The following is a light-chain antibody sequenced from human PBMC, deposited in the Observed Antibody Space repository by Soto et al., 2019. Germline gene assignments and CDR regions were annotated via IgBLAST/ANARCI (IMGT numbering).Light chain of an antibody. CDR3: QQYGSSPPYT. CDR2: GAS. J-gene: IGKJ2*01. CDR1: HSVSSTY. V-gene: IGKV3-20*01. Sequence: EIVLTQSPGTLSLSPGERATLSCRASHSVSSTYLAWYQQKPGQAPRLLIYGASSRATGIPDRFSRSGSGTDFTLTISRLEPEDFAVYYCQQYGSSPPYTFGQGTKLEIK.